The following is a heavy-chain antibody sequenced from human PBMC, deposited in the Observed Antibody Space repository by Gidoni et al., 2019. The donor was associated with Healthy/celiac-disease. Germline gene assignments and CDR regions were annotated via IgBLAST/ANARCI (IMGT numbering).Heavy chain of an antibody. D-gene: IGHD1-1*01. J-gene: IGHJ4*02. CDR1: GFTFSSYA. V-gene: IGHV3-23*01. Sequence: EVQLLESGGGLVQPGGSLRLSCAASGFTFSSYALGWVLKAPGKGLEWVSAISGSGVSTYYADSVKGRFTISRDNSKNTLYLQMNSLRAEDTAVYYCAKLPEQTPYYFDYWGQGTLVTVSS. CDR2: ISGSGVST. CDR3: AKLPEQTPYYFDY.